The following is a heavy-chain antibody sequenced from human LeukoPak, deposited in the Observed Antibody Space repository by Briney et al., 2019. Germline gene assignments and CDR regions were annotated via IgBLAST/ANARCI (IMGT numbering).Heavy chain of an antibody. Sequence: GGSLRLSCAASGFTFSSYGMHWVRQAPGKGLEWVAVISYDGSNKYYADSVKGRFTISRDNSKNTLYLQMNSLRAEDTAVYYCAKDRLARDCSGGSCYSFGMDVWGQGTTVTVSS. V-gene: IGHV3-30*18. D-gene: IGHD2-15*01. CDR3: AKDRLARDCSGGSCYSFGMDV. CDR1: GFTFSSYG. CDR2: ISYDGSNK. J-gene: IGHJ6*02.